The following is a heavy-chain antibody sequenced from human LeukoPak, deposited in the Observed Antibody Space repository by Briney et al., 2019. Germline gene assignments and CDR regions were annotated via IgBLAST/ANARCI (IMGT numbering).Heavy chain of an antibody. D-gene: IGHD3-16*01. V-gene: IGHV4-61*01. CDR1: GGSISSSSYY. CDR2: IYYSGST. Sequence: PSETLSLACTVSGGSISSSSYYWSWIRQPPGKGLEWIGYIYYSGSTNYNPSLKSRVTISVDTSKNQFSLKLSSVTAADTAVYYCARARGGYWYFDLWGRGTLVTVSS. J-gene: IGHJ2*01. CDR3: ARARGGYWYFDL.